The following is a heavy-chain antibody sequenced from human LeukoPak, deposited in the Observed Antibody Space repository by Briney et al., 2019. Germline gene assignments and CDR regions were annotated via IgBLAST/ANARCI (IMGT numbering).Heavy chain of an antibody. V-gene: IGHV3-53*01. Sequence: PAGGSLRLSCAASGFIVNTNYMTWVRQAPGRGLEWVSFIYADGNTYYADSVKGRFTISRDISKNAAYLQMNSLRAEDTAVYYCARDSYGDANFDSWGQGTLVTVSS. CDR1: GFIVNTNY. CDR3: ARDSYGDANFDS. CDR2: IYADGNT. J-gene: IGHJ4*02. D-gene: IGHD4-17*01.